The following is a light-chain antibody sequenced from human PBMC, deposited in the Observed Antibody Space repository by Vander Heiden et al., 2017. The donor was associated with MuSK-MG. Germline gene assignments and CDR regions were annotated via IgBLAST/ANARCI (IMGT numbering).Light chain of an antibody. CDR2: DVN. V-gene: IGLV2-11*01. CDR1: SSDVGRYDY. J-gene: IGLJ3*02. Sequence: QSALTQPRSVSGSPGQSITTSCTGTSSDVGRYDYVSWYQQTPGKAPKLILYDVNRRASGVPDRFSGSKSGNTASLILSGLRAEDEADYYCCSYASSDIWVFGGGTKLTVL. CDR3: CSYASSDIWV.